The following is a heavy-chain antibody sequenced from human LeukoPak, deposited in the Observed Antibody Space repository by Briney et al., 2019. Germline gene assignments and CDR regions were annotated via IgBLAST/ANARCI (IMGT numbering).Heavy chain of an antibody. J-gene: IGHJ3*02. D-gene: IGHD6-19*01. CDR1: GFPVSSNY. Sequence: GGSLRLSCGACGFPVSSNYMRWVRQAPGRGLEWVSVIYSGGSTYYTDSVKGRFTISRHNSKNTLYLQMNSLRAEDTAVYCCASSSGWYGDAFDIWGQGTMVTVSS. CDR2: IYSGGST. V-gene: IGHV3-53*04. CDR3: ASSSGWYGDAFDI.